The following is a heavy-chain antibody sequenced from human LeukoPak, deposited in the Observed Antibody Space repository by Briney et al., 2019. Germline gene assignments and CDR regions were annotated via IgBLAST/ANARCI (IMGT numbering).Heavy chain of an antibody. V-gene: IGHV3-23*01. J-gene: IGHJ4*02. CDR3: AKGRRRGSITIFGVVLDY. Sequence: PGGSLRLSCAASGFTFSSYAMSWVRQAPGKGLEWVSAISGSGGSTYYADSVKGRFTISRDNSKNTLYLQMNSLRAEDTAVYYCAKGRRRGSITIFGVVLDYWGQGTLVTASS. CDR1: GFTFSSYA. CDR2: ISGSGGST. D-gene: IGHD3-3*01.